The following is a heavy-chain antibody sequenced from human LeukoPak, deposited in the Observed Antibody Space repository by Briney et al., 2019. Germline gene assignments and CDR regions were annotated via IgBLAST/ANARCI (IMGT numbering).Heavy chain of an antibody. CDR3: AKDQGPDYGPLGSATQVY. CDR1: GFTFSSYA. J-gene: IGHJ4*02. CDR2: ISGSGSIT. V-gene: IGHV3-23*01. Sequence: GGSLRLSCAASGFTFSSYAMSWVRQTPGKGLEWVSSISGSGSITHYADSVKGRFTISRDSSKNTLNLQLNNLRAEDTAIYYCAKDQGPDYGPLGSATQVYRGQGTLVAVSS. D-gene: IGHD4/OR15-4a*01.